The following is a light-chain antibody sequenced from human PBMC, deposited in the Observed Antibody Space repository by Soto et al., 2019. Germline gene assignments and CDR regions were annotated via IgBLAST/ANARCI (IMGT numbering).Light chain of an antibody. V-gene: IGLV2-14*01. CDR1: SSDVGNYKY. J-gene: IGLJ2*01. CDR3: FSYTSSSTLE. Sequence: QSALTQPASVSGSPGQSITISCTGTSSDVGNYKYVSWYQQHPGKAPKLMIYEVSNRPSGVSNRFSGSKSGNTASLTISGLQAEDETDYYCFSYTSSSTLEFGGGTKLTVL. CDR2: EVS.